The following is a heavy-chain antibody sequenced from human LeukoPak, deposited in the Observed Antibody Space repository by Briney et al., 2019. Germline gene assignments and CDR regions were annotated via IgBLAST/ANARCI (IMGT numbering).Heavy chain of an antibody. J-gene: IGHJ4*02. CDR2: IKWNGESI. CDR1: GFNFEDFG. CDR3: ARGYIVGATFPFDY. V-gene: IGHV3-20*04. Sequence: PGRSLRLSCAVSGFNFEDFGFNWVRQTPGKGLEWVSSIKWNGESIGYADSVKGRFTISKDNARKSVSLQMNSLRAEDTAVYYCARGYIVGATFPFDYWGQGTLVTVSS. D-gene: IGHD1-26*01.